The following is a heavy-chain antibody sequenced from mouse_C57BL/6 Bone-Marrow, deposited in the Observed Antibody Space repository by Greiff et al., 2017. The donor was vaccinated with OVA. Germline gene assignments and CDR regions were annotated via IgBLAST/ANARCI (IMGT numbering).Heavy chain of an antibody. CDR1: GYSITSGYY. CDR3: ATAQATY. CDR2: ISYDGSN. Sequence: VQLKESGPGLVKPSQSLSLTCSVTGYSITSGYYWNWIRQFPGNKLEWMGYISYDGSNNYNPSLKNRISITRDTSKNQFFLKLNSVTTEDTATYYCATAQATYWGQGTTLTVSS. J-gene: IGHJ2*01. D-gene: IGHD3-2*02. V-gene: IGHV3-6*01.